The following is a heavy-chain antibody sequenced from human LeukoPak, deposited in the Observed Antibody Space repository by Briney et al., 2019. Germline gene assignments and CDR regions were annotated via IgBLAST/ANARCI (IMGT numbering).Heavy chain of an antibody. CDR3: AKGQSAGTRVFRWFDP. Sequence: GGSLRLSCTASGFTFRNYAMTWVRQAPGKGLEFVSAISGSGGSTYYADSVKGRFTIARDNSNNTLYLQMNSLRAEDTAVYYCAKGQSAGTRVFRWFDPLGQGTLVTVSS. V-gene: IGHV3-23*01. J-gene: IGHJ5*02. CDR1: GFTFRNYA. D-gene: IGHD6-13*01. CDR2: ISGSGGST.